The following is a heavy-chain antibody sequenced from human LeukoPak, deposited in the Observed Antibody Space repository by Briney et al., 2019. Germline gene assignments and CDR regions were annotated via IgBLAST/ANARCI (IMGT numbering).Heavy chain of an antibody. CDR1: GGSISSYY. CDR3: ARGGYSSSWYEGDYFDY. Sequence: PSETLSLTCTVSGGSISSYYWSWIRQPPGKGLEWIGYIYYSGSTNYNPSLKSRVTISVDTSKNQFSLKLSSVTAADTAVYYCARGGYSSSWYEGDYFDYWGQGTLVTVSS. CDR2: IYYSGST. D-gene: IGHD6-13*01. J-gene: IGHJ4*02. V-gene: IGHV4-59*08.